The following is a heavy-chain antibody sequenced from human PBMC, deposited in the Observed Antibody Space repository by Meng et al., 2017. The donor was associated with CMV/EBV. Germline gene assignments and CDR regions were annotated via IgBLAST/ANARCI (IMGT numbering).Heavy chain of an antibody. V-gene: IGHV2-5*01. CDR1: GVALSTRRVG. Sequence: GVALSTRRVGVGWIRQTPGKALEWLALIYWKDDKRYSPSLKSRLTITKDTSKNQVVVTMTNMDPVDTATYYCAHRRIGSSSPNWFDPWGQGTLVTVSS. CDR2: IYWKDDK. J-gene: IGHJ5*02. CDR3: AHRRIGSSSPNWFDP. D-gene: IGHD6-6*01.